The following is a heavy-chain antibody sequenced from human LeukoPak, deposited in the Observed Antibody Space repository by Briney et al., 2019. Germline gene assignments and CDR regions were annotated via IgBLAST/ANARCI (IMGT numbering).Heavy chain of an antibody. V-gene: IGHV3-48*04. CDR3: ARVGRSGWTVDY. Sequence: PGGSLRLSCAASGFDLSTYSIDWVRQAPGKGLEWVSYISSSSSNIYHADSVKGRFSISRDNAKNSLHLQMNSLSAENTVVYYCARVGRSGWTVDYWGQGTLVTVSS. CDR1: GFDLSTYS. J-gene: IGHJ4*02. CDR2: ISSSSSNI. D-gene: IGHD6-19*01.